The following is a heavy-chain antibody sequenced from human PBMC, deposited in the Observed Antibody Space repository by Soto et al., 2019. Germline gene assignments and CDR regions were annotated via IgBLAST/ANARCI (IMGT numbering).Heavy chain of an antibody. CDR2: INGRSNYK. Sequence: EVQVVESGGGLVKPGGSLRLSCATSGFSFSTYNMNWVRQAPGKGLEWVSSINGRSNYKYYTDSVKGRFAISRDNPKNSLYLQIDSLRVEDTAVYYCVREDGLVGSNSAFDYWGQGTLVTVSS. V-gene: IGHV3-21*02. D-gene: IGHD1-26*01. J-gene: IGHJ4*02. CDR3: VREDGLVGSNSAFDY. CDR1: GFSFSTYN.